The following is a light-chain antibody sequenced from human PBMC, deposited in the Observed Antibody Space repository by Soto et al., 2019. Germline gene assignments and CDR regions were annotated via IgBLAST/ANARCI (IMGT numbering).Light chain of an antibody. J-gene: IGLJ2*01. Sequence: SYVLTQPPSVSVAPGKTAKITCGGDNIGSKSVHWYQQKPGQAPVLFIYYDDVRPSGIPERVSGSNSGNAATLTISGVEAGDEVDYYCQVWDNGVVFGGGTKLTVL. V-gene: IGLV3-21*04. CDR3: QVWDNGVV. CDR2: YDD. CDR1: NIGSKS.